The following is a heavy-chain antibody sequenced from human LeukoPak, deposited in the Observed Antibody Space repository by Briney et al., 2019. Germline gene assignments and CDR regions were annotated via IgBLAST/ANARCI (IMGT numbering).Heavy chain of an antibody. D-gene: IGHD2-2*01. CDR3: ARPYCSSTSCYGPDDAFGI. J-gene: IGHJ3*02. CDR2: ISGSGGST. CDR1: GFTFSSYA. V-gene: IGHV3-23*01. Sequence: GGSLRLSCAASGFTFSSYAMSWVRQAPGKGLEWVSAISGSGGSTYYADSVKGRFTISRDNSKNTLYLQMNSLRAEDTAVYYCARPYCSSTSCYGPDDAFGIWGQGTMVTVSS.